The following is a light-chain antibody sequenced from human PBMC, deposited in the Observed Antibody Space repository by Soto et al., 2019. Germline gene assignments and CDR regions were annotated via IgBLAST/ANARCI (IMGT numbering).Light chain of an antibody. V-gene: IGKV3-20*01. Sequence: EIVLTQSPGTLSLSPGEKPTLSCRATQSVTSYLAWYQQKRGQAPRLLIFGASGSATGIPDRFSGSGSGTDFTLTISRLEPEDFAVYYCQQYASSPPTFGGRNKVDLK. CDR1: QSVTSY. J-gene: IGKJ4*01. CDR3: QQYASSPPT. CDR2: GAS.